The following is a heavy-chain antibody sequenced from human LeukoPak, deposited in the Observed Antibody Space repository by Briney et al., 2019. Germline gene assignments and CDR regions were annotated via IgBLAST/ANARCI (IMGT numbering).Heavy chain of an antibody. D-gene: IGHD1-26*01. CDR3: ARDVGAMATDGMDV. V-gene: IGHV3-48*02. CDR2: ISSSGSTI. CDR1: GFMFSGYW. Sequence: GGSLRLSCAASGFMFSGYWMTWVRQAPGKGLEWVSYISSSGSTIYYADSVKGRFTISRDNAKNSLYLQMNSLRDEDTAVYYCARDVGAMATDGMDVWGQGTTVTVSS. J-gene: IGHJ6*02.